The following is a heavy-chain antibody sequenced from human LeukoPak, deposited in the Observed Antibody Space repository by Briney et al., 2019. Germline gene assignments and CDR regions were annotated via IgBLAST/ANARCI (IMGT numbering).Heavy chain of an antibody. CDR1: GFTFDDYG. CDR3: ARGVGATGHGAFDI. D-gene: IGHD1-26*01. Sequence: GGSLRLSCAASGFTFDDYGMSWVRQAPGKGLEWVSGINWNGGSTGYADSVKGRFTISRDNAKNFLYLQMNSLRAEDTALYYCARGVGATGHGAFDIWGQGTMVTVSS. J-gene: IGHJ3*02. CDR2: INWNGGST. V-gene: IGHV3-20*04.